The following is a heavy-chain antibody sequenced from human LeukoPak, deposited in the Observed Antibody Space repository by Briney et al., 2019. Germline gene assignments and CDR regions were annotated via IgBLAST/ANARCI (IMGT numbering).Heavy chain of an antibody. CDR1: GFTFSNYA. J-gene: IGHJ6*03. Sequence: GGSLRLSCAASGFTFSNYAMRWVRQAPGKGLEWVSGISGSGDSTYYADSVKGRFTISRDNSKNTLYLQMNSLRAEDTAVYYCAKCILTGYYKGYMDVWGKGTAVTISS. V-gene: IGHV3-23*01. D-gene: IGHD3-9*01. CDR2: ISGSGDST. CDR3: AKCILTGYYKGYMDV.